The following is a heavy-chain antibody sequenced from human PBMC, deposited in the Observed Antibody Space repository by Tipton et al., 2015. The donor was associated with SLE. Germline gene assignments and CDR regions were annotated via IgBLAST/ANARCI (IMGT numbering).Heavy chain of an antibody. D-gene: IGHD2-2*01. CDR2: VYHSGSA. CDR3: ARAPHCSRTSCYPGGYYFDY. V-gene: IGHV4-38-2*02. CDR1: GYSISSGSY. J-gene: IGHJ4*02. Sequence: TLSLTCTVSGYSISSGSYWGWIRQPPGKGLEWIGGVYHSGSAYYNPSLKSRVTLSLDTSKNQFSLHLNSVTAADTAMYYCARAPHCSRTSCYPGGYYFDYWGQGTLVTVSS.